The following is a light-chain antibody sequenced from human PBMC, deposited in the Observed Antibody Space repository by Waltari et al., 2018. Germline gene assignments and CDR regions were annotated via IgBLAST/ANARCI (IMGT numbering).Light chain of an antibody. CDR1: SSDVGGFDY. CDR3: CSFAGSSQML. J-gene: IGLJ2*01. Sequence: QSALTQPPSASGSPGQSVTISCTGTSSDVGGFDYVSWYQQHPGKVPRLMIYEVSKRPSGVPDRFSGSKSGNTASLTVSGLQVEDEADYYCCSFAGSSQMLFGGGTKLTVL. V-gene: IGLV2-8*01. CDR2: EVS.